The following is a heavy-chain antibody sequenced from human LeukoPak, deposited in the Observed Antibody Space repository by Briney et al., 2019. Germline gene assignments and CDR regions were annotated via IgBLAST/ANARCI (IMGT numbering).Heavy chain of an antibody. J-gene: IGHJ4*02. CDR1: GFTFSSNG. CDR2: INHSGST. D-gene: IGHD3-10*01. CDR3: ARHHGSGSRDY. V-gene: IGHV4-34*01. Sequence: GSLRLSCVASGFTFSSNGMHWVRQPPGKGLEWIGEINHSGSTNYNPSLKSRVTISVDTSKNQFSLKLSSVTAAGTAVYYCARHHGSGSRDYWGQGTLVTVSS.